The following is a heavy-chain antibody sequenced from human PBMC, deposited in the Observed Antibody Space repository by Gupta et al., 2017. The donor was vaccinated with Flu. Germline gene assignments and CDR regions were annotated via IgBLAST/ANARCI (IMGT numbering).Heavy chain of an antibody. Sequence: DVLLAESGGGLVKPGGSLRLSCEASGFIFSRYSMNWVRRAPGKGLEWVATISSNSGYIYYGDSKEGRFTISRDNAKNLLFLQVTNLTVDDTAVYYCARDLSLGLPGGFDFWGQGALVTVSP. D-gene: IGHD5/OR15-5a*01. CDR2: ISSNSGYI. J-gene: IGHJ4*02. CDR3: ARDLSLGLPGGFDF. CDR1: GFIFSRYS. V-gene: IGHV3-21*02.